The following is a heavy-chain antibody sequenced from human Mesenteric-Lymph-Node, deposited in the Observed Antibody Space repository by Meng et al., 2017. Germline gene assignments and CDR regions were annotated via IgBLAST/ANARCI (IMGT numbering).Heavy chain of an antibody. Sequence: QGHTQEGGAGLLKPSETLSLTCAVYGGSFSGYYWSWIRQPPGKGLEWIGEINHSGSTNYNPSLKSRVTISVDTSKNQFSLKLSSVTAADTAVYYCARGSAIFGVVIRSYFDYWGQGTLVTVSS. V-gene: IGHV4-34*01. D-gene: IGHD3-3*01. CDR3: ARGSAIFGVVIRSYFDY. CDR2: INHSGST. CDR1: GGSFSGYY. J-gene: IGHJ4*02.